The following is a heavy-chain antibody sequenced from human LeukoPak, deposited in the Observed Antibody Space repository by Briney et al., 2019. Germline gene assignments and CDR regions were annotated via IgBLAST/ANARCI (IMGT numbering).Heavy chain of an antibody. Sequence: GGSLRLSCAASGFTFSSYEMNWVRQAPGKGLEWVSYISSSGSTIYYADSVKGRFTISRDNAKNSLYLQMNSLRAEDTAVYYCARAHPLLWFGEPQTNYFDYWGQGTLVTVSS. V-gene: IGHV3-48*03. J-gene: IGHJ4*02. CDR2: ISSSGSTI. CDR1: GFTFSSYE. CDR3: ARAHPLLWFGEPQTNYFDY. D-gene: IGHD3-10*01.